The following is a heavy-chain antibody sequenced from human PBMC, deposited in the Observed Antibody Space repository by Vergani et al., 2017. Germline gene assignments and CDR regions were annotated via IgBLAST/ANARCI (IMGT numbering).Heavy chain of an antibody. CDR2: IYYSGST. CDR1: GGPISSSSYH. D-gene: IGHD3-16*02. V-gene: IGHV4-39*01. CDR3: ASLSGVYDYVWGSYRYYFDY. Sequence: QLQLQESGPGLVKPSETLSLTCPVSGGPISSSSYHWGWTRQPPGKGLEWIGSIYYSGSTYYNPSLKSRVTISVDTSKNQFSLKLSSVTAADTAVYYCASLSGVYDYVWGSYRYYFDYWGQGTLVTVSS. J-gene: IGHJ4*02.